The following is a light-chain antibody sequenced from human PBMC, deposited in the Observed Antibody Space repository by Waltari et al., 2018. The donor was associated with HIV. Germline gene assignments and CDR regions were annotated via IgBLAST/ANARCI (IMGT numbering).Light chain of an antibody. CDR2: RNN. CDR3: AAWDDSLSGYVV. CDR1: SSNIGSNY. Sequence: QSVLTQPPSASGTPGQRVTISCSGSSSNIGSNYVYWYQQLPGTAPKLLIQRNNQRPSGVPDRFSGSKSGTSASLAISGLRSEDEADYYCAAWDDSLSGYVVFGGGTTLTVL. V-gene: IGLV1-47*01. J-gene: IGLJ2*01.